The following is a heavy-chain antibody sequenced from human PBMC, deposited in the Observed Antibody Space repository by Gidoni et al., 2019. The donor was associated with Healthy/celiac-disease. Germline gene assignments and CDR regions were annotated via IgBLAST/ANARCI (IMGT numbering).Heavy chain of an antibody. V-gene: IGHV1-18*04. Sequence: QVQLVQSGAEVKKPGASVKVSCKASGYTFTSYGLSWVRQAPGQGLEWMGWISAYNGNTNYAQKLQGRVTMTTDTSTSTAYMELRSLRSDDTAVYYCARASEELRFLEWLSEDFDYWGQGTLVTVSS. J-gene: IGHJ4*02. D-gene: IGHD3-3*01. CDR3: ARASEELRFLEWLSEDFDY. CDR1: GYTFTSYG. CDR2: ISAYNGNT.